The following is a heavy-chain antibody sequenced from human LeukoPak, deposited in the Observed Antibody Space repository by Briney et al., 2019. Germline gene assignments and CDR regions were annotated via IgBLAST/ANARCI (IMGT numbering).Heavy chain of an antibody. Sequence: ASVKVSCKASGYTFTGYYMHWVRQAPGQGLEWMGWINTNSGGTNYAQKFQGRVTMTRDTSISTAYMELSRLTSDDTAVYYCARAHLGSGSYYNVADGGYWGQGTLVTVSS. CDR3: ARAHLGSGSYYNVADGGY. CDR1: GYTFTGYY. D-gene: IGHD3-10*02. V-gene: IGHV1-2*02. J-gene: IGHJ4*02. CDR2: INTNSGGT.